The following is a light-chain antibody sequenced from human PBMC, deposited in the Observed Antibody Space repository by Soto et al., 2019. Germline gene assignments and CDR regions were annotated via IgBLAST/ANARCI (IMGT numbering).Light chain of an antibody. CDR3: QQYNKWPPYT. CDR2: GAS. Sequence: EIVMTQSPATLSVSPGERATLSCRASQSVSSNLAWYQQKPGQAPRLLIYGASTRATGIPARFSGSGSGKEFTLAICSLQSEDFAVYYCQQYNKWPPYTFGQGTKLEIK. CDR1: QSVSSN. V-gene: IGKV3-15*01. J-gene: IGKJ2*01.